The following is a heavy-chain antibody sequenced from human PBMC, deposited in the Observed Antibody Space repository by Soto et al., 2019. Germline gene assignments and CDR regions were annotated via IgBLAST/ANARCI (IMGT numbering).Heavy chain of an antibody. CDR3: ARDNYDILTGYYGRTTRYGTDV. D-gene: IGHD3-9*01. CDR2: IYYSGST. J-gene: IGHJ6*04. V-gene: IGHV4-59*01. CDR1: GGSISSYY. Sequence: SEPLSLTCTVSGGSISSYYWSWIRQPPGKGLEWIGYIYYSGSTNYNPSLKSRVTISVDTSKNQFSLKLSSVTAADTAVYYCARDNYDILTGYYGRTTRYGTDVWGKGNTVIISS.